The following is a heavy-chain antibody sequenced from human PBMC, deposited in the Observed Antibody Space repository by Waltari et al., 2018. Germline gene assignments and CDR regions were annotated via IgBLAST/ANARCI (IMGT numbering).Heavy chain of an antibody. D-gene: IGHD3-3*01. CDR3: ASLLTIFGVVIMGGDFDY. Sequence: QVQLVQSGAEVKKPGASVKVSCKASGYTFTGYYMPWVRPAPGQGLEWMGWINPNSGGTNYAQKFQGRVTMTRDTSISTAYMELSRLRSDDTAVYYCASLLTIFGVVIMGGDFDYWGQGTLVTVSS. V-gene: IGHV1-2*02. CDR1: GYTFTGYY. CDR2: INPNSGGT. J-gene: IGHJ4*02.